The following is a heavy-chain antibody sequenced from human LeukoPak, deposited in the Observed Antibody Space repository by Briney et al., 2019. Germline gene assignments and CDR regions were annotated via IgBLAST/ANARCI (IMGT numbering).Heavy chain of an antibody. CDR3: ARDLSEKYSSDY. CDR1: GFTFRNYA. D-gene: IGHD2/OR15-2a*01. V-gene: IGHV3-30-3*01. CDR2: ISYDGAVT. J-gene: IGHJ4*02. Sequence: GRSLRLSCAASGFTFRNYAIHWARQAPGKGLEGVAFISYDGAVTYYADSVKGRFTISRDNSKSTLYLHMNSLRAEDTAVYYCARDLSEKYSSDYWGQGTLVTVSS.